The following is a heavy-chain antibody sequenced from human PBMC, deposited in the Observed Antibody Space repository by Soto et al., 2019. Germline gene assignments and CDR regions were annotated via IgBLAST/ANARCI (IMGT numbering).Heavy chain of an antibody. J-gene: IGHJ5*02. CDR3: TRSCRYCNGGGPGNWFDP. CDR1: GFTFGDYD. D-gene: IGHD2-8*02. Sequence: QVQLVESGGGLVKPGGSLRLSCAASGFTFGDYDMSWIRQAPGKGLKWVSYISNGGSSIYYADSVKGRFTISRDNAKRSVFLQMNSLRAEDTAVYYCTRSCRYCNGGGPGNWFDPWGQGTLVTVSS. V-gene: IGHV3-11*01. CDR2: ISNGGSSI.